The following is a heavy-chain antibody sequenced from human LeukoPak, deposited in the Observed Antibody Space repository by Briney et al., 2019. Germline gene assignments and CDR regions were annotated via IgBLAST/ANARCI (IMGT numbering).Heavy chain of an antibody. CDR3: AKDRGSSLDY. CDR1: GFTFDDYA. CDR2: ISWNSGSI. Sequence: PGGSLRLSCAASGFTFDDYAMHWVRQAPGKGLEWVSGISWNSGSIGYADSVKGRFTISRDNAKNSLYLQMNSLRAEDTALYHCAKDRGSSLDYWGQGTLVTVSS. D-gene: IGHD3-10*01. V-gene: IGHV3-9*01. J-gene: IGHJ4*02.